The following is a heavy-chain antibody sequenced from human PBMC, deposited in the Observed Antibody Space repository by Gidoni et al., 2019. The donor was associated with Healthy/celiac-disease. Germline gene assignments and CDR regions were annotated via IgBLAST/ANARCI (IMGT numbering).Heavy chain of an antibody. CDR1: GGPFSSYA. D-gene: IGHD1-26*01. CDR3: ARGAVEWELGLSGMDV. Sequence: QVQLVQSGAEVKKPGSSVKVSCQASGGPFSSYAISWVRQAPGQGLEWMGGIIPIFGTANYAQKCQGRVTITADESTSTAYMELSSLRSEDTAVYYCARGAVEWELGLSGMDVWGQGTTVTVSS. V-gene: IGHV1-69*01. CDR2: IIPIFGTA. J-gene: IGHJ6*02.